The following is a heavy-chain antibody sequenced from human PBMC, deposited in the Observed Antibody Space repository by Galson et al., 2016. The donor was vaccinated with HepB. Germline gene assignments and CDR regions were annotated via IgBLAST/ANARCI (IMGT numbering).Heavy chain of an antibody. J-gene: IGHJ4*02. V-gene: IGHV1-2*02. Sequence: SCKASGYTFTDYYIHWVRQAPGQGLEWMGWINPSSGGTKYVQRFQGRVTMTGDTSINTAYMELTGVRSDDTAVYYCSRHHQRSGSGSYHSDLDYWGQGPLVTAAS. D-gene: IGHD3-10*01. CDR3: SRHHQRSGSGSYHSDLDY. CDR1: GYTFTDYY. CDR2: INPSSGGT.